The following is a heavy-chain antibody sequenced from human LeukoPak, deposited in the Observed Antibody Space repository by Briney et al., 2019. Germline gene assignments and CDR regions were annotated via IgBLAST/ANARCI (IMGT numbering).Heavy chain of an antibody. D-gene: IGHD2-2*01. V-gene: IGHV3-64*02. CDR2: ICTNGDST. Sequence: GGSLRLSCAASGFTFSTYAMHWIRQAPGKGLEYVSAICTNGDSTYYADSVKGRFTISRDNSKNTLFLQMGSLRADDMAVYYCARWGSTSCYDYWGQGTLVTVSS. CDR1: GFTFSTYA. CDR3: ARWGSTSCYDY. J-gene: IGHJ4*02.